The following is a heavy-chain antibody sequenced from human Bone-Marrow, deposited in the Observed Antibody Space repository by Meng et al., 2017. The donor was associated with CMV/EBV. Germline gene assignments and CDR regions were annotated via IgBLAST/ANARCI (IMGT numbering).Heavy chain of an antibody. J-gene: IGHJ4*02. CDR1: GYTCTGYY. D-gene: IGHD4-17*01. CDR3: ARDLDYGDCASDY. CDR2: INPNSGGT. V-gene: IGHV1-2*02. Sequence: QGYPVQSGAEVKKPGASVKVSCKAPGYTCTGYYRHWGRQATGQGREWMGGINPNSGGTNYAQKFQGRVTMTRDTSISTAYMELSRLRSDDTAVYYCARDLDYGDCASDYWGQGTLVTVSS.